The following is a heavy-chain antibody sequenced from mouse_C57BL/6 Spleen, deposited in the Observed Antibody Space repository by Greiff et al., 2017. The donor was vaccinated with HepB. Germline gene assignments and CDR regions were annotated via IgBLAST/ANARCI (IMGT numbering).Heavy chain of an antibody. Sequence: QVQLKQSGAELMKPGASVKLSCKATGYTFTGYWIEWVKQRPGHGLEWIGEILPGSGSTNYNEKFKGKATFTADTSSNTAYMQLSSLTTEDSAIYYCARGIYYDYDGGFAYWGQGTLVTVSA. V-gene: IGHV1-9*01. CDR1: GYTFTGYW. J-gene: IGHJ3*01. D-gene: IGHD2-4*01. CDR2: ILPGSGST. CDR3: ARGIYYDYDGGFAY.